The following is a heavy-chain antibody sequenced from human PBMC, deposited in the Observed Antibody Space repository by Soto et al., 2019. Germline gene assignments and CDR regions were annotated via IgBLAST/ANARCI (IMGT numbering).Heavy chain of an antibody. J-gene: IGHJ4*02. CDR3: ARAISTPVADFDY. CDR1: GFTFSYYY. V-gene: IGHV3-11*06. Sequence: PGGSLRLSCAASGFTFSYYYMSWIRQAPGKGLEWVSYISSSSSYTNYADSVKGRFTISRDNAKNSLYLQMNSLRAEDTAVYYCARAISTPVADFDYWGQGTLVTVSS. CDR2: ISSSSSYT.